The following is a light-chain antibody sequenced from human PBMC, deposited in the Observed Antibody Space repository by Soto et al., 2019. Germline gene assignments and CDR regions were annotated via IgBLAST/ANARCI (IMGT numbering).Light chain of an antibody. V-gene: IGKV1-12*01. CDR1: QGISSW. CDR3: QPANSFLT. Sequence: DIQMTQSPSSVSASVGDRVTITCRASQGISSWLAWYQHKPGKAPKFLIYAASSSQSGVPSRFSGSGSGTDFTLTISSMKPEDFATYYCQPANSFLTFGPGTKVDIK. CDR2: AAS. J-gene: IGKJ3*01.